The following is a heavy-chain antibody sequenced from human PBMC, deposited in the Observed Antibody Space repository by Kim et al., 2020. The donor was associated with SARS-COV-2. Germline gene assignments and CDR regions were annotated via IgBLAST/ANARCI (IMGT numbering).Heavy chain of an antibody. Sequence: GGSLRPSCVVSGFMFKNYHMYWVRQAPGKGLEWLALISHNGANKYYADSVKGRFTVSRDNSKNTLSLQMNSPKVEDSGVYYCARDVFRYFDALSEYYYTMDLWSQGTTVAV. J-gene: IGHJ6*01. CDR1: GFMFKNYH. CDR3: ARDVFRYFDALSEYYYTMDL. V-gene: IGHV3-30*14. D-gene: IGHD3-9*01. CDR2: ISHNGANK.